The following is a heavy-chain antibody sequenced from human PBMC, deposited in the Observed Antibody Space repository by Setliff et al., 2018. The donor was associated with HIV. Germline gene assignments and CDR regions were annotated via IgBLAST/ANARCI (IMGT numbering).Heavy chain of an antibody. V-gene: IGHV4-39*01. D-gene: IGHD2-15*01. CDR2: IYYSGST. Sequence: PSETLSLTCTVSGGSISNGGYYWSWIRQHPGKGLEWIGSIYYSGSTYYNPSLKSRVTISVDTSKNQFSLKLSSMTAADTAVYYCARSVPRYCSGWFIDYWGQGTLVTVSS. J-gene: IGHJ4*02. CDR3: ARSVPRYCSGWFIDY. CDR1: GGSISNGGYY.